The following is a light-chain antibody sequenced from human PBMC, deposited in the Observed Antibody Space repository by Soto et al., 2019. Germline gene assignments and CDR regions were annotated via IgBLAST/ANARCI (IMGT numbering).Light chain of an antibody. V-gene: IGKV3-20*01. CDR3: QHHFRSPLT. J-gene: IGKJ2*01. CDR2: ATS. CDR1: QSVDSAY. Sequence: EIVLTQSPGTLSLSPGESATLSCRASQSVDSAYLGWYQHKPGHAPRLLISATSMMATGTPGRFSGSGSGTDFTLTISSLQPEDFAVYYCQHHFRSPLTFGQGTKVEIK.